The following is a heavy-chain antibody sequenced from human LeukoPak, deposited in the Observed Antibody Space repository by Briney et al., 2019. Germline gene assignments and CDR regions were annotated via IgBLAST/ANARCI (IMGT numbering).Heavy chain of an antibody. CDR3: ARVIAAWAAEDPDY. Sequence: GGSLRLSCPASGLIFRSYAMSWVRQAPGKGLEWVSSVSGSGASTYYADSVKGRFTISRDNSKNTLYLQMNSLRAEDTAVYYCARVIAAWAAEDPDYWGQGTLVTVSS. J-gene: IGHJ4*02. D-gene: IGHD6-13*01. CDR2: VSGSGAST. CDR1: GLIFRSYA. V-gene: IGHV3-23*01.